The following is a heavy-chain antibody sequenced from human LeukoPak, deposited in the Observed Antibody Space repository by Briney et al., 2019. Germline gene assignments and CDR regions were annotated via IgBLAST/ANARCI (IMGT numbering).Heavy chain of an antibody. V-gene: IGHV3-74*01. CDR3: LRVDDTNGHNWFDP. Sequence: GGSLRLSCAASGFTFSSYAMSWVRQGSGKGPVWVSRIIGDGTRTDYADSVKGRFTISRDNAKSTLYLQMNSLTVEDTAVYYCLRVDDTNGHNWFDPWGQGTLVTVSS. J-gene: IGHJ5*02. CDR2: IIGDGTRT. CDR1: GFTFSSYA. D-gene: IGHD2-8*01.